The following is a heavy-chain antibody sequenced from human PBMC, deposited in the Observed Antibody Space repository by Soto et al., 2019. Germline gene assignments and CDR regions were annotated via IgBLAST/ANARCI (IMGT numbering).Heavy chain of an antibody. Sequence: QVQLVQSGAEVKNPGASVKVSCKTSGYTFTKYGVGXXXXAPGQGLEWMGWISGSSGNANYAEKVQGRITLTTDTXXXXXXXXXXXXXXXXXXXXXXXXEMAGLGGEYDYWGQGTLVTVSS. J-gene: IGHJ4*02. CDR2: ISGSSGNA. V-gene: IGHV1-18*01. D-gene: IGHD3-16*01. CDR1: GYTFTKYG. CDR3: XXEMAGLGGEYDY.